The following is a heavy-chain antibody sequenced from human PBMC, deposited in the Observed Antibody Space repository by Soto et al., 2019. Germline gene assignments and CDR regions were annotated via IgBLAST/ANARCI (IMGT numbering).Heavy chain of an antibody. V-gene: IGHV3-23*01. CDR1: GFTFSSYA. J-gene: IGHJ4*02. CDR3: AKLGTMGVFDN. Sequence: EVHLLESGGGLVQPGGSLRLSCAASGFTFSSYAMSWVRQAPGKGLEWLAGITFRGDNTYYADSVKGRFTLSRDNSRNRLDRQMNSLKVEDTALYYCAKLGTMGVFDNWGQGTLLTVSS. CDR2: ITFRGDNT. D-gene: IGHD1-26*01.